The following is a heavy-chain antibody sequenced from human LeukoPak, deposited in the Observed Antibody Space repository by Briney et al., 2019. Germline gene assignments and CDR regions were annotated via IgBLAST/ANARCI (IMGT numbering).Heavy chain of an antibody. J-gene: IGHJ2*01. CDR1: GYTFSSYA. D-gene: IGHD2-15*01. V-gene: IGHV1-18*01. Sequence: RASVKVSCKASGYTFSSYAISWVRQAPGQGLEWMGWISTYNGNTNYAQKFQGRVTLTTDTSTSTGYMDLRSLRSDDTAVYHCARVALGSWYFDLWGRGTLVTVSS. CDR2: ISTYNGNT. CDR3: ARVALGSWYFDL.